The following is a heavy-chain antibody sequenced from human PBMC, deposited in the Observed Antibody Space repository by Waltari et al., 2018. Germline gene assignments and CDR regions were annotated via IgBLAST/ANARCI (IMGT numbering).Heavy chain of an antibody. V-gene: IGHV4-39*01. J-gene: IGHJ5*02. CDR1: GGSISSSSYY. Sequence: QLQLQESGPGLVKPSETLSLTCTVSGGSISSSSYYWGWIRQPPGKGLEWIGRIYYSGSHYYTPSPKSRVPRYGDTSKSQFSLKLSSVTAADTAVYYCARSTIFGVVSIPSLFDPWGQGTLVTVSS. CDR2: IYYSGSH. D-gene: IGHD3-3*01. CDR3: ARSTIFGVVSIPSLFDP.